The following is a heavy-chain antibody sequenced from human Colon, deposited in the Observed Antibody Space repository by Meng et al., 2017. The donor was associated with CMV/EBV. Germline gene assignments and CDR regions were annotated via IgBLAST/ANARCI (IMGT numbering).Heavy chain of an antibody. CDR3: VRDKISGVVAFDY. CDR1: GFTFSDYG. Sequence: GGSLRLSCAASGFTFSDYGMTWVRQPPGKGLEWVSTIVSSSTYVFFADSVKGRFTISRDNAKNSLYLQMNSLRVEDTGIYYCVRDKISGVVAFDYWGQGALVTVSS. D-gene: IGHD3-3*01. CDR2: IVSSSTYV. J-gene: IGHJ4*02. V-gene: IGHV3-21*01.